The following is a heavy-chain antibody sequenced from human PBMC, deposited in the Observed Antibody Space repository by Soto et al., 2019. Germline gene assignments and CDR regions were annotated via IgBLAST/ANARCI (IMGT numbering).Heavy chain of an antibody. CDR1: GGSFSCYY. CDR2: INHSGST. J-gene: IGHJ3*02. CDR3: AXGLQDSSGYHPHDAFDI. D-gene: IGHD3-22*01. V-gene: IGHV4-34*01. Sequence: SETLYLTCAVYGGSFSCYYWSWIRQPPGKGLEWIGEINHSGSTNYNPSLKSRVTISVDTSKNQFSLKLSSVTAADTAVYYCAXGLQDSSGYHPHDAFDIWGQGTMVTVSS.